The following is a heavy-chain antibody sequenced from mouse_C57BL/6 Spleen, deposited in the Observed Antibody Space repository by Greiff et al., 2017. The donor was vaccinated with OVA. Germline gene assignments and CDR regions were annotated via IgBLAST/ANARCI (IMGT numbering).Heavy chain of an antibody. CDR2: ISSGSSTI. V-gene: IGHV5-17*01. CDR3: ARGSTGYYFDY. Sequence: DVQLVESGGGLVKPGGSLKLSCAASGFTFSDYGMHWVRQAPEKGLEWVAYISSGSSTIYYADTVKGRFTISRDKAKNTLFLQMTSLRSEDTAMYYCARGSTGYYFDYWGQGTTLTVSS. CDR1: GFTFSDYG. D-gene: IGHD4-1*02. J-gene: IGHJ2*01.